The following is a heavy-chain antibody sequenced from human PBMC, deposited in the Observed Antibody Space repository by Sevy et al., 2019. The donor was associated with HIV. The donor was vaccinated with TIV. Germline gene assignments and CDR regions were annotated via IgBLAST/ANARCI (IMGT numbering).Heavy chain of an antibody. CDR3: ANGDSYSQRHYAMDV. D-gene: IGHD5-18*01. J-gene: IGHJ6*02. CDR1: GGTFKNYA. CDR2: IIPIFGTR. V-gene: IGHV1-69*13. Sequence: ASVKVSCKTSGGTFKNYAITWLRQAPGQGLEWMGGIIPIFGTRYYSQKFRGRVTITADESTSTAYMELSSLTSEDTAVYYCANGDSYSQRHYAMDVWGQGTTVTVSS.